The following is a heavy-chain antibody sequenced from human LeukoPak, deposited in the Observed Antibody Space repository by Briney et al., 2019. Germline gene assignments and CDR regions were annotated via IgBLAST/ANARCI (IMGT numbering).Heavy chain of an antibody. CDR1: GFTFDDYA. Sequence: GRSLRLSCAASGFTFDDYAMHWVRHAPGKGPEWVSGIFGNSATIRYADSVKGRFTVSRDNAKNSLYLQMNSLRSEDTAFYYCAKELLGKGALDYWGQGALVTVSA. D-gene: IGHD3-16*01. V-gene: IGHV3-9*01. CDR2: IFGNSATI. J-gene: IGHJ4*02. CDR3: AKELLGKGALDY.